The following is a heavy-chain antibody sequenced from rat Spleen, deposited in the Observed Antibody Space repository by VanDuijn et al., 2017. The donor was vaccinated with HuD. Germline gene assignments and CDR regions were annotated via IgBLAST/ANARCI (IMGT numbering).Heavy chain of an antibody. V-gene: IGHV5-20*01. CDR2: IRYDGGST. J-gene: IGHJ2*01. D-gene: IGHD1-1*01. Sequence: EVQLVESGGGLVQPGRSLKLSCAASGVTFSDYYMAWVRQAPTKGLEWVASIRYDGGSTYYRDSVKGRFTISRDNAKSSLYLQMDSLRSEDTATYYCTTGIYHYSGPFDYWGQGVMVTVSS. CDR3: TTGIYHYSGPFDY. CDR1: GVTFSDYY.